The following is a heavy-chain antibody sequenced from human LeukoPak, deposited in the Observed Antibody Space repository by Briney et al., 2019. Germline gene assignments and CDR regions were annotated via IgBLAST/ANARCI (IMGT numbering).Heavy chain of an antibody. D-gene: IGHD4-17*01. CDR3: ARGSTVTQFDY. CDR2: ISSSSSYI. CDR1: GFTFSSYS. Sequence: GGSLRLSCAASGFTFSSYSMNWVRQAPEKGLEWVSSISSSSSYIYYADAVKGRFTISRDNAKNSLYLQMNSLRAEDTAVYYCARGSTVTQFDYWGQGTLVTVSS. J-gene: IGHJ4*02. V-gene: IGHV3-21*01.